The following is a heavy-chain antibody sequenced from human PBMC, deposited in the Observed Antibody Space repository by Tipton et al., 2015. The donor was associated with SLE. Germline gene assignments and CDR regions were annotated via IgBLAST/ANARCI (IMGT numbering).Heavy chain of an antibody. Sequence: TLSLTCTVSGISISSAGYSWSWIRQSPGTGLEWIGYMYNTGSTSYNPSLRSRVTISVDRSKNQFSLKLTAMTAADTAVYYCARTLDALDSWGQATLVTVSS. CDR1: GISISSAGYS. V-gene: IGHV4-30-2*06. CDR3: ARTLDALDS. CDR2: MYNTGST. J-gene: IGHJ3*02.